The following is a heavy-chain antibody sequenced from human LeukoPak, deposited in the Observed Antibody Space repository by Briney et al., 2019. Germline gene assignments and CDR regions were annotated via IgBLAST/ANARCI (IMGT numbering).Heavy chain of an antibody. CDR1: GFTFSSYG. CDR2: IRYDGSNK. CDR3: TTDGYYSGYDLGDY. D-gene: IGHD5-12*01. V-gene: IGHV3-30*02. J-gene: IGHJ4*02. Sequence: PGGSLRLSCAASGFTFSSYGMHWVRQAPGKGLEWVAFIRYDGSNKYYADSVKGRFTISRDNSKNTLYLQMNSLKTEDTAVYYCTTDGYYSGYDLGDYWGQGTLVTVSS.